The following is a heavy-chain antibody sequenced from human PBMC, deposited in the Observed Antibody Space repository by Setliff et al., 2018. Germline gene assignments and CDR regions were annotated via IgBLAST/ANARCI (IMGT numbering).Heavy chain of an antibody. CDR1: GFTFSTYA. Sequence: PGESLKISCADSGFTFSTYAMHWVRQAPGKGLEWVAFISYDGSNKYYADSVKGRFTISRDNSKNTLYLQMNSLRVEDTAVYYCAKDHGDIDFWYFDLWGRGTLVTVSS. D-gene: IGHD4-17*01. CDR2: ISYDGSNK. CDR3: AKDHGDIDFWYFDL. J-gene: IGHJ2*01. V-gene: IGHV3-30*01.